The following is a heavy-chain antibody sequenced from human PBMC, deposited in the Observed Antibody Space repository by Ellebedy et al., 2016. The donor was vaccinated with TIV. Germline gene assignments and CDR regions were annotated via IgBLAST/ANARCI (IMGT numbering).Heavy chain of an antibody. CDR3: ATEAAGDPDWYFDL. Sequence: AASVTVSCKASGYTFSGYYIHWLRQAPGQGLEWMGRIKPDSGDTKYAQEFQGRVAMTTDTSISTAYMELSRLKSDDTAIYFCATEAAGDPDWYFDLWGRGTLVTVSS. D-gene: IGHD6-13*01. CDR2: IKPDSGDT. CDR1: GYTFSGYY. V-gene: IGHV1-2*06. J-gene: IGHJ2*01.